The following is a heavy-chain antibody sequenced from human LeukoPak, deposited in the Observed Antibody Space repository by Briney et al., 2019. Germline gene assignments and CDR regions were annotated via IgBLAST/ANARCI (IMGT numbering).Heavy chain of an antibody. CDR1: GFTFSDYY. V-gene: IGHV3-11*01. J-gene: IGHJ3*02. CDR2: ISSSGSTI. CDR3: ARWRLLLLRDAFDI. D-gene: IGHD3-22*01. Sequence: GGSLRLSCAASGFTFSDYYMSWIRQAPGKGLEWVSYISSSGSTIYYADSVKGRFTISRDNAKNSLYLQVNSLRAEDTAVYYCARWRLLLLRDAFDIWGQGTMVTVSS.